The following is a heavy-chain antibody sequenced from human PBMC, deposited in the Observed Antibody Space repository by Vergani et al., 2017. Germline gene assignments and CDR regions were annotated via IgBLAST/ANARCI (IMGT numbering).Heavy chain of an antibody. J-gene: IGHJ4*01. CDR3: VKEKIDFGSYFFDS. CDR2: ISGPGLSP. CDR1: GFPFSNSA. Sequence: EVHLLESGGGLVQSGGPLRLSCAASGFPFSNSAVSWVRQAPGRGLAWVSSISGPGLSPYYADSVKGRFSISRDNSKNTVFLQRHSLRAEETAIYYCVKEKIDFGSYFFDSWGHGILVTVSS. V-gene: IGHV3-23*01. D-gene: IGHD3-10*01.